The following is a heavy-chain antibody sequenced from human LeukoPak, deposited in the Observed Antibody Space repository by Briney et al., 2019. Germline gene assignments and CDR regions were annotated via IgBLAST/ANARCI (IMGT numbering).Heavy chain of an antibody. CDR3: ARVLAGRITIFGVVIRSQNWFDP. V-gene: IGHV4-34*01. CDR1: GGSFSGYY. Sequence: SETLSLTCAVYGGSFSGYYWSWIRQPPGKGLEWIGEINHSGSTNYNPSLKSRVTISVDTSKNQFSLKLSSVTAADTAVYYCARVLAGRITIFGVVIRSQNWFDPWGQGTLVTVSS. J-gene: IGHJ5*02. D-gene: IGHD3-3*01. CDR2: INHSGST.